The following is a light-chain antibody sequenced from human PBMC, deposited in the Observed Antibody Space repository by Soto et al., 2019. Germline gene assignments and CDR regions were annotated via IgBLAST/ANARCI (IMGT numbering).Light chain of an antibody. CDR2: DAS. J-gene: IGKJ5*01. Sequence: EIVLTQSPGTLSLSPGERATVSCRASQSVSSTSVALYQHKPGQAPRLLIYDASNRVTGIPARFRGSGSGTDFTLTISSLEPDDFAVYYCQQRSNWQITFGQGTRLEIK. CDR3: QQRSNWQIT. V-gene: IGKV3-11*01. CDR1: QSVSST.